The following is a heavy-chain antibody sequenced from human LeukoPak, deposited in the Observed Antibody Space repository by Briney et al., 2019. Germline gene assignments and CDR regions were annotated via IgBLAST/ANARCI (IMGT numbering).Heavy chain of an antibody. Sequence: ASVKVSCKASGYTFTSYGISWVRQAPGQGLEWMGWISAYNGNTDYAQKLQGRVTMTTDTSTSTAYMELRSLRSDDTAVYYCARAYSSSAPGSFDYWGQGTLVTVSS. D-gene: IGHD6-13*01. CDR3: ARAYSSSAPGSFDY. J-gene: IGHJ4*02. CDR1: GYTFTSYG. V-gene: IGHV1-18*01. CDR2: ISAYNGNT.